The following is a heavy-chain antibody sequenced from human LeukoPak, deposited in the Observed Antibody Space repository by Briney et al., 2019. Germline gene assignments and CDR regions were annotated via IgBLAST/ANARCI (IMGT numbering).Heavy chain of an antibody. J-gene: IGHJ6*02. CDR2: INHSGST. Sequence: PSETLSLTCAVYGGSFSGYYWSWIRQPPGKGLEWIGEINHSGSTNYNPSLKSRVTISVDTSKNQFSLKLSSVTGADMAVYYCARVHSDYYGDYYYGMDVWGQGTTVTVSS. D-gene: IGHD3-10*01. CDR3: ARVHSDYYGDYYYGMDV. CDR1: GGSFSGYY. V-gene: IGHV4-34*01.